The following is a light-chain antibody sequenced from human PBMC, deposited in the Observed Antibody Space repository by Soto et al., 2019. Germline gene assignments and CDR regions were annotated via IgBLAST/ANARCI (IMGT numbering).Light chain of an antibody. V-gene: IGKV3-20*01. CDR2: GAS. Sequence: EIVLTQSPGTLSLSPGERATLSCRASQSVSSSYLAWYQQKPSQAPRLLIYGASSRATGIPDRFSGSGSGTGFTLTISRLEPEDFAVYYCQEYGSSPLTFGGGTKVEIK. CDR3: QEYGSSPLT. J-gene: IGKJ4*01. CDR1: QSVSSSY.